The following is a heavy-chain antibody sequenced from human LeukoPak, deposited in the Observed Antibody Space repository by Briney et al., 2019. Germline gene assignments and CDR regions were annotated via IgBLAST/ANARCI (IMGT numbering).Heavy chain of an antibody. J-gene: IGHJ4*02. CDR3: AKRGVVIRVILVGFHKEAYYFDS. CDR2: ISGSGGGT. Sequence: PGGSLRLSCAVSGITLSNYAMSWVRQAPGKGLEWVAGISGSGGGTHYADSVKGRFTISRDNPKNTLYLQMNNPRAGDTAVYFCAKRGVVIRVILVGFHKEAYYFDSWGQGALVTASS. D-gene: IGHD3-22*01. V-gene: IGHV3-23*01. CDR1: GITLSNYA.